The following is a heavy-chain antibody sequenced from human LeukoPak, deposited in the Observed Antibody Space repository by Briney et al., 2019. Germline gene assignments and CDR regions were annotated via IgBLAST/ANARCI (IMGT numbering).Heavy chain of an antibody. CDR3: AKGKGGSVTSASDI. CDR2: ISWNSGSI. J-gene: IGHJ3*02. CDR1: GFTFDDYA. Sequence: GRSLRLSCAASGFTFDDYAMHWVRQAPGKGLEWVSGISWNSGSIGYTDSVKGRFTISRDNAKNSLYLQMNSLRAEHTALYYCAKGKGGSVTSASDIWGQGTTVTASS. D-gene: IGHD4-17*01. V-gene: IGHV3-9*01.